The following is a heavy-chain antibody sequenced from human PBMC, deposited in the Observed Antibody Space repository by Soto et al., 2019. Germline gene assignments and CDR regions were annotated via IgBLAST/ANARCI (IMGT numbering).Heavy chain of an antibody. J-gene: IGHJ6*02. CDR1: GYTFTGYT. CDR3: ARDRGWGSYYSYGVDV. V-gene: IGHV1-18*04. Sequence: QVQLVQAGAEVKKPGPSVKVSCKASGYTFTGYTINWVRQAPGQGLECMGWISGYNGNTNYAQKLQDRVTFTTDTSTGKPYMEVRSLRSDDTAVYYCARDRGWGSYYSYGVDVWGQGTTLTVSS. D-gene: IGHD3-16*01. CDR2: ISGYNGNT.